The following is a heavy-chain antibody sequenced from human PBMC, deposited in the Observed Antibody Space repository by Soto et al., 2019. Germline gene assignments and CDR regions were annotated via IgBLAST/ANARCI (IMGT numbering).Heavy chain of an antibody. CDR1: GGTFSTNA. CDR3: AREGTLTYYFDY. D-gene: IGHD3-10*01. J-gene: IGHJ4*01. V-gene: IGHV1-69*04. CDR2: IIPILGIA. Sequence: SVKVSCKASGGTFSTNAISWVRQAPGQGPEWMGRIIPILGIADYAQKFQGRVTITADKSTSTAYMELSSLRSEDTGVYYCAREGTLTYYFDYWGHGTLVTVSS.